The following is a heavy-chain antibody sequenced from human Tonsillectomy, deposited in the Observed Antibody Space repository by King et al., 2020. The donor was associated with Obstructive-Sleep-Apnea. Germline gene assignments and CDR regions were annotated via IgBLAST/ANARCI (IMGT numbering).Heavy chain of an antibody. CDR3: ARLPDFDWVYGMDV. D-gene: IGHD3-9*01. CDR1: GDSINNYY. J-gene: IGHJ6*02. V-gene: IGHV4-59*12. CDR2: IHSSGRT. Sequence: QLQESGPGLVKPSETLSLTCTVSGDSINNYYWSWIRQPPGKGLEWIGHIHSSGRTNYNPSLKSRFTISVDTSKSQFSLKLSSVIAADTAVYFCARLPDFDWVYGMDVWGQGTTVTVSS.